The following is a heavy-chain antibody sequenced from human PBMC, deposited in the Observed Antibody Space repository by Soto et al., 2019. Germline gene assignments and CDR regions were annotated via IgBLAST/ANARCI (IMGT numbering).Heavy chain of an antibody. J-gene: IGHJ3*02. CDR3: ARVDYGGKLGGEAFDI. CDR1: GGSISSGDYY. Sequence: SETLSLTCTVSGGSISSGDYYWSWIRQPPGKGLEWIGYIYYSGSTYYNPSLKSRATISVDTSQNQFPLKLSSVTAADTAVYYCARVDYGGKLGGEAFDIWGQGTMVTVSS. V-gene: IGHV4-30-4*01. CDR2: IYYSGST. D-gene: IGHD4-17*01.